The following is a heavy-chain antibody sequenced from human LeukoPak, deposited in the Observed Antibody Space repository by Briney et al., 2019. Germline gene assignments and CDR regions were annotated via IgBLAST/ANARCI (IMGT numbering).Heavy chain of an antibody. Sequence: SETLSLTCAVYGGSFSGYYWSWIRQPPGKGLEWIGEINHSGSTNYNPSLKSRVAISVDTSKNQFSLKLSSVTAADTAVHYCARAEEDFDYWGQGTLVTVSS. J-gene: IGHJ4*02. V-gene: IGHV4-34*01. CDR1: GGSFSGYY. CDR2: INHSGST. CDR3: ARAEEDFDY.